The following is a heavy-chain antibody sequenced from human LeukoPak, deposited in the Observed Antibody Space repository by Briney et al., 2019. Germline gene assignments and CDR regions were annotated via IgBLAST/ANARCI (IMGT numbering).Heavy chain of an antibody. V-gene: IGHV3-30*18. J-gene: IGHJ4*02. D-gene: IGHD5-12*01. CDR3: AKGGLLGSYEDYFDY. CDR2: ISYDGSNK. Sequence: GGSLRLSCAASGFTFSSYGMHWGRQAPGKGLEWGAVISYDGSNKYYADSVKGRFTISRDNSKNTRYLQMNSLRAEDTAVYYCAKGGLLGSYEDYFDYWGQGTLVTVSS. CDR1: GFTFSSYG.